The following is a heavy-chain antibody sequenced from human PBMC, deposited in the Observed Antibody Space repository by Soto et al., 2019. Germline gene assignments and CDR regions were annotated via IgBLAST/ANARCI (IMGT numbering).Heavy chain of an antibody. CDR1: GYTFTSYD. V-gene: IGHV1-8*01. CDR2: MNPNSGNT. J-gene: IGHJ4*02. Sequence: QVQLVQSGAEVKKPGASVKVSCKASGYTFTSYDINWVRQATGQGLEWMGWMNPNSGNTGYAQKFQGRVTMTRNTSISTAYMELSSLRSEXXXXXYCAGPATYSSSSGFDYWGQGTX. D-gene: IGHD6-6*01. CDR3: AGPATYSSSSGFDY.